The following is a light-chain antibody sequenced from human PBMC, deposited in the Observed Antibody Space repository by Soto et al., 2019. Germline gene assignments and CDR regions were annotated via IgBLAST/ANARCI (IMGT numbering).Light chain of an antibody. V-gene: IGLV2-14*03. CDR1: SSDVGGYNY. CDR2: DVS. CDR3: SSYTSSSTPLV. Sequence: QSALTQPASVSGYPGQSITISCTGTSSDVGGYNYVSWYQHHPGKAPKVMIYDVSNRPSGVSNRFSGSKSGNTASLTISGLQAEDEADYYCSSYTSSSTPLVFGGGTKLTVL. J-gene: IGLJ3*02.